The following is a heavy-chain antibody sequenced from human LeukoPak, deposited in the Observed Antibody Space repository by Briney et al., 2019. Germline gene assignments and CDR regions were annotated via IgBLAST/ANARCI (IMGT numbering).Heavy chain of an antibody. D-gene: IGHD5-12*01. CDR3: ATNGGGDSGYGNFDY. CDR1: GFTFDDYA. Sequence: GGSLRLSCAVSGFTFDDYAMHWVRHVPGKGLEWVSGISWNSETIGYADSVKGRFTISRDNAKNSLYLQMNSLRAEDTALYYCATNGGGDSGYGNFDYWGQGTLVTVSS. CDR2: ISWNSETI. J-gene: IGHJ4*02. V-gene: IGHV3-9*01.